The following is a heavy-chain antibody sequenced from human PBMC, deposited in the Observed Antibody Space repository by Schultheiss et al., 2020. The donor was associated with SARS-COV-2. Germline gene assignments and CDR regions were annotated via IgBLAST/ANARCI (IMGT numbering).Heavy chain of an antibody. D-gene: IGHD6-13*01. Sequence: SETLSLTCTVSGGSISSGDYYWSWIRQPPGKGLEWIGYIYYSGSTYYNPSLKSRVTISVDTSKNQFSLKLSSVTAADTAVYYCASASSSWYPHYFDYWGQGTLVTVSS. V-gene: IGHV4-30-4*01. CDR3: ASASSSWYPHYFDY. CDR1: GGSISSGDYY. CDR2: IYYSGST. J-gene: IGHJ4*02.